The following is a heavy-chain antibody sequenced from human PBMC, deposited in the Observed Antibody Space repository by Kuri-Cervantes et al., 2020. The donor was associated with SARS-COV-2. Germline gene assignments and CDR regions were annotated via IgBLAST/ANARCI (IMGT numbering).Heavy chain of an antibody. J-gene: IGHJ4*02. V-gene: IGHV1-18*04. CDR2: INAGNGNT. CDR1: GYTFTSYG. Sequence: ASVKVSCKASGYTFTSYGISWVRQAPGQGLEWMGWINAGNGNTKYSQKFQGRVTITADESTSTAYMELSSLRSEDTAVYYCARTPPSDYMGDDYWGQGTLVTVSS. D-gene: IGHD3-16*01. CDR3: ARTPPSDYMGDDY.